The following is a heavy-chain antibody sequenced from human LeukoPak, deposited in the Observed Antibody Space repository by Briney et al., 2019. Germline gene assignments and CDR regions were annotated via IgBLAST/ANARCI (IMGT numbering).Heavy chain of an antibody. CDR1: GGSISSSNW. CDR2: IYHSGST. D-gene: IGHD6-13*01. J-gene: IGHJ4*02. Sequence: SGTLSLTCAVSGGSISSSNWWSWVRQPPGKGLEWIGEIYHSGSTNYNPSLKSRVTISVDKSKNQFSLKLSSVTAADTAVYYCARVPLGYSSSWSLFDYWGQGTLVTVSS. CDR3: ARVPLGYSSSWSLFDY. V-gene: IGHV4-4*02.